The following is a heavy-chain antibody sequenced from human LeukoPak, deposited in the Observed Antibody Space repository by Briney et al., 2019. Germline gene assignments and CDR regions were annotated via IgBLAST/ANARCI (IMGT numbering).Heavy chain of an antibody. V-gene: IGHV3-53*01. CDR3: ARLSSIVGATAFDP. D-gene: IGHD1-26*01. J-gene: IGHJ5*02. Sequence: GGSLRLSCAASGFTVSNNYMSWVRQAPGKGLEWVSVIYSGGSTYYADSVKGRFTISRDNSKNTLYLQMNSLRAEDTAVYYCARLSSIVGATAFDPWGQGTLVTVSS. CDR1: GFTVSNNY. CDR2: IYSGGST.